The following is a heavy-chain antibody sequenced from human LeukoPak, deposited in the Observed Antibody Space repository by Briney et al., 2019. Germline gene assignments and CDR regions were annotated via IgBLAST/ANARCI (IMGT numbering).Heavy chain of an antibody. V-gene: IGHV4-38-2*02. CDR1: GYSISSDYY. D-gene: IGHD5-18*01. Sequence: SETLSLTCTVSGYSISSDYYWGWIRQPPGKGLEWIGSIYYSGSTYYNPSLKSRVTISVDTSKNQFSLKLSSVTAADRAVYYCARSGYSYGMYYFDYWGQGTLVTVSS. CDR2: IYYSGST. CDR3: ARSGYSYGMYYFDY. J-gene: IGHJ4*02.